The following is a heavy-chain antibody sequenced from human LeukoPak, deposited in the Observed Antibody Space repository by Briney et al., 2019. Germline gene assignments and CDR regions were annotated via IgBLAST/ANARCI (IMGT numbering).Heavy chain of an antibody. J-gene: IGHJ5*02. CDR2: IYYNGNT. Sequence: PSESLSLTCTVSGGSITSDGFHWGWVRQPPGKGLEWIGVIYYNGNTYYSVSLKSRVTISVDTSKNQFSLKLSSVTAADTAVYYCARVVKQWLVRGFWFDPWGQGTLVTVSS. CDR1: GGSITSDGFH. V-gene: IGHV4-39*07. D-gene: IGHD6-19*01. CDR3: ARVVKQWLVRGFWFDP.